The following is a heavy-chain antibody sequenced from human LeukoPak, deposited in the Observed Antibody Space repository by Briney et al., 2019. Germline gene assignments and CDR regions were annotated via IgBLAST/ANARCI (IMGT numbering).Heavy chain of an antibody. V-gene: IGHV1-18*01. D-gene: IGHD3-22*01. CDR3: ARGSTARYYYDSSGYYRGAFDY. CDR1: GGTFSSYA. J-gene: IGHJ4*02. CDR2: ISGYNGHT. Sequence: ASVKVSCKASGGTFSSYAISWVRQAPGQGLEWMGWISGYNGHTNYARKLQGRVTMTTDTSTSTAYMELRSLRSDDTAVYYCARGSTARYYYDSSGYYRGAFDYWGQGTLVTVSS.